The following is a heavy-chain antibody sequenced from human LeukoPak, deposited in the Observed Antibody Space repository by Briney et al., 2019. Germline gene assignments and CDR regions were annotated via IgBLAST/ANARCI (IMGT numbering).Heavy chain of an antibody. Sequence: ASVKVSCKASGYTFTSYYMHWVRQAPGQGLEWVGIINPGGGSTSYAQKFQGRVTMTRDTPTSTVYMELSSLRSEDTAVYYCARDPSQYDFWSGYYGFDYWGQGTLVTVSS. CDR3: ARDPSQYDFWSGYYGFDY. J-gene: IGHJ4*02. CDR2: INPGGGST. D-gene: IGHD3-3*01. CDR1: GYTFTSYY. V-gene: IGHV1-46*01.